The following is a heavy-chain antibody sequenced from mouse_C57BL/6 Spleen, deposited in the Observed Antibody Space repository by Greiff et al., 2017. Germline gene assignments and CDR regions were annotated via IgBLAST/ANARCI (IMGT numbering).Heavy chain of an antibody. CDR3: AVDYDFAY. D-gene: IGHD2-4*01. CDR2: IYPGDGDT. Sequence: VQLKQSGPELVKPGASVKISCKASGYAFSSSWMNWVKQRPGKGLEWIGRIYPGDGDTNYNGKFKGKATLTADKSSSTAYMQLSSLTSEDSAVYFCAVDYDFAYWGQGTLVTVSA. CDR1: GYAFSSSW. J-gene: IGHJ3*01. V-gene: IGHV1-82*01.